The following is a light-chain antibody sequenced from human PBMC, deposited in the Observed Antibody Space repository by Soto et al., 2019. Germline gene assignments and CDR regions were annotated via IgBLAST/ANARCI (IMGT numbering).Light chain of an antibody. J-gene: IGLJ1*01. CDR2: DNN. Sequence: QSVLTQPPSASGTPGQRVTISCSGSSSNIGINAVNWYQQLPGTAPKLLMYDNNQRPSGVPDRVSGSKSGTSASLAISGLQSDDEAEYYCASWDDSLNGLLFGTGTKVTVL. CDR1: SSNIGINA. V-gene: IGLV1-44*01. CDR3: ASWDDSLNGLL.